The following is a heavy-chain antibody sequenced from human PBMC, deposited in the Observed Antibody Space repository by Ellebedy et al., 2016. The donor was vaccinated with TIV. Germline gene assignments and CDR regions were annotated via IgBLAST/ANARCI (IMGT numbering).Heavy chain of an antibody. CDR2: IYYNGENR. CDR1: GGSISTSNRF. CDR3: ATRILAVALNAFDI. Sequence: MPSETLSLTCSVSGGSISTSNRFWGWIRQPPGKGLEWIGSIYYNGENRYSNPSLKSRVTTSVHTSKNQVSLTLSSVTAADTAVYYCATRILAVALNAFDIWGKGTMVTVSS. J-gene: IGHJ3*02. D-gene: IGHD6-19*01. V-gene: IGHV4-39*07.